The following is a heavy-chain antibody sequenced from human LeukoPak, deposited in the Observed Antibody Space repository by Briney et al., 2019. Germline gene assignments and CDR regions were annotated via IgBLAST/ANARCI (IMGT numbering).Heavy chain of an antibody. J-gene: IGHJ4*02. CDR3: AILDAGIPFDS. CDR1: GFTFSTYE. CDR2: ISNARGTI. V-gene: IGHV3-48*03. D-gene: IGHD3-3*01. Sequence: GGSLRLSCAPSGFTFSTYEMNWVRQAPGKGLVWLSYISNARGTISYADSVSGPFSISRDNPKNSLYLQMASLSAEDTAVYYCAILDAGIPFDSWDQGTLVTVSS.